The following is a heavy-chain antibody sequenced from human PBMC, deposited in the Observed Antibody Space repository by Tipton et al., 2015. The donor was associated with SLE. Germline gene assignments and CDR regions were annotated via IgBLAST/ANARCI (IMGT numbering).Heavy chain of an antibody. Sequence: TLSLTCTVSGGSISSSSYYWGWIRQPPGKGLEWIGSIYYSGSTYYNPSLKSRVTISVDTSKNQFSLKLSSVTAADTAVYYCARGPYSSSSGPYYFDYWGQGTLVIVSS. J-gene: IGHJ4*02. CDR2: IYYSGST. V-gene: IGHV4-39*07. CDR3: ARGPYSSSSGPYYFDY. CDR1: GGSISSSSYY. D-gene: IGHD6-6*01.